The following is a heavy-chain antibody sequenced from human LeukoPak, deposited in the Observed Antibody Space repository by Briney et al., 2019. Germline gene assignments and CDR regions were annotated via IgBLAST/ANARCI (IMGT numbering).Heavy chain of an antibody. J-gene: IGHJ5*02. Sequence: SETLSLTCAVYGGSFSGYYWSWIRQPPGKGLEWIGEINHSGSINYNPSLKSRVTISVDTSKNQFSLKLSSVTAADTAVYYCATRAPRYCSSTSCYWGRASWFDPWGQGTLVTVSS. CDR1: GGSFSGYY. V-gene: IGHV4-34*01. CDR2: INHSGSI. D-gene: IGHD2-2*01. CDR3: ATRAPRYCSSTSCYWGRASWFDP.